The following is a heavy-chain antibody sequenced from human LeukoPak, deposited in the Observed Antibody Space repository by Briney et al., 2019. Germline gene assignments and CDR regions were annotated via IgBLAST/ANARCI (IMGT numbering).Heavy chain of an antibody. J-gene: IGHJ4*02. D-gene: IGHD6-6*01. Sequence: PSQTLSLTCTVSGGSISTFYWNWIRQPPGKGLEWIGHIYYSGSTNYNPSLKSRVTISVDTSKNQFSLKLSSVTAADTAVYYCARSGEDSSSYFDYWGQGTLVTVSS. V-gene: IGHV4-59*08. CDR3: ARSGEDSSSYFDY. CDR2: IYYSGST. CDR1: GGSISTFY.